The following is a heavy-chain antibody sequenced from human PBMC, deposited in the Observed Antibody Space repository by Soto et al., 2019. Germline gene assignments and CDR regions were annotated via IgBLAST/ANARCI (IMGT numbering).Heavy chain of an antibody. V-gene: IGHV4-39*01. CDR2: IYYSGST. CDR1: GGSISSSSYY. J-gene: IGHJ6*02. CDR3: ARLPPSYYGDYELDQPYGMDV. Sequence: SETLSLTCTVSGGSISSSSYYWGWIRQPPGKGLEWIGSIYYSGSTYYNPSLKSRVTISVDTSKNQFSLKLSSVTAADTAVYYCARLPPSYYGDYELDQPYGMDVWGQGTTVTVSS. D-gene: IGHD4-17*01.